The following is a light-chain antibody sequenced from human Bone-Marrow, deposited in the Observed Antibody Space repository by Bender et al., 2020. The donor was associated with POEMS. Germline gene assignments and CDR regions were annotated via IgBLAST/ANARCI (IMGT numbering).Light chain of an antibody. CDR3: CSYGTLWV. CDR1: AIDGAGHGY. Sequence: QSALTQPRSVSGSPGQSVTISCNGAAIDGAGHGYLSWYQHHPGKAPKLLIYDITKRPSGVPDRFSGSKSDTTASLTISGLQTEDEADYFCCSYGTLWVFGGGTKVTVL. CDR2: DIT. J-gene: IGLJ3*02. V-gene: IGLV2-11*01.